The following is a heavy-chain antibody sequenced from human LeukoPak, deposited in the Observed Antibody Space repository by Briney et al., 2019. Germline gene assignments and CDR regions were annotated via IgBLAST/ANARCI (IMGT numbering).Heavy chain of an antibody. J-gene: IGHJ4*02. V-gene: IGHV4-4*02. CDR3: ARLGPAAGTSFDY. Sequence: PSGTLSLTCAVSGGSISSSNWWSWVRQPPGKGLEWIGEIYHSGSTNYNPSLKSRVTISVGTSKNQFSLKLSSVTAADTAVYYCARLGPAAGTSFDYWGQGTLVTVSS. D-gene: IGHD6-13*01. CDR2: IYHSGST. CDR1: GGSISSSNW.